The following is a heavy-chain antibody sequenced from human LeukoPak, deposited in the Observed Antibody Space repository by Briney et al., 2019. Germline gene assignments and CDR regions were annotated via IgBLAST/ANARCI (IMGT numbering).Heavy chain of an antibody. CDR3: ARDRESGYLQKYWYFDL. CDR2: INPSGGST. D-gene: IGHD3-3*01. CDR1: GYTFTGYY. Sequence: GASVKVSCKASGYTFTGYYMHWVRQAPGQGLEWMGIINPSGGSTSYAQKFQGRVTMTRDTSTSTVYMELSSLRSEDTAVYYCARDRESGYLQKYWYFDLWGRGTLVTVSS. J-gene: IGHJ2*01. V-gene: IGHV1-46*01.